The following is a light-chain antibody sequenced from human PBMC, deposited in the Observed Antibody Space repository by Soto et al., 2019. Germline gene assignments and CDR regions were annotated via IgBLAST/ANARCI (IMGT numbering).Light chain of an antibody. CDR1: NIGSKS. V-gene: IGLV3-21*02. CDR2: DDS. CDR3: QVWDTSSDPQGV. Sequence: SYVLTQPPSVSVAPVQTARITCGGNNIGSKSVHWYQQKPGLAPILVVYDDSDRPSGIPERFSGSNSENTATLTISRVEAGDEADYYCQVWDTSSDPQGVFGGGTKLTVL. J-gene: IGLJ3*02.